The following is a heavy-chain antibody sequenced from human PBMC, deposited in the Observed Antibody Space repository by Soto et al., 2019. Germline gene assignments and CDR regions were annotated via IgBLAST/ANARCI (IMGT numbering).Heavy chain of an antibody. CDR2: ISSSSIYI. CDR3: AQDIVVVVAADRAFDI. V-gene: IGHV3-21*01. CDR1: GFTFSSYS. D-gene: IGHD2-15*01. Sequence: GGSLRLSCAASGFTFSSYSMNWVRQAPGKGLEWVSSISSSSIYIYYEDSVKGRFTISRDNAKNSLYLQMNSLRAEDTAVYYCAQDIVVVVAADRAFDIWGQGTMVTVSS. J-gene: IGHJ3*02.